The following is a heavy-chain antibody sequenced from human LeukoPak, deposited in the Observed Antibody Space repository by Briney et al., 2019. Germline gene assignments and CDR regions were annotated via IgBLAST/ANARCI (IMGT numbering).Heavy chain of an antibody. CDR2: ISGTGGTT. CDR1: GFTFSHYA. CDR3: AKDGIAATGAFDI. J-gene: IGHJ3*02. Sequence: PGGSLRLSCAASGFTFSHYAMSWVRQAAGRGLEWVSAISGTGGTTYYADSVKGRFTISRDKSSNTVFLQMNNLRAEDTAVYYCAKDGIAATGAFDIWGQGTMVIVSS. V-gene: IGHV3-23*01. D-gene: IGHD6-13*01.